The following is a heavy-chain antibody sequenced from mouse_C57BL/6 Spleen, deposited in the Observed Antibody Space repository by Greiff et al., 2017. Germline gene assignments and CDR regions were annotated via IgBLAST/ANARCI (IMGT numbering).Heavy chain of an antibody. CDR2: IDPENGDT. V-gene: IGHV14-4*01. D-gene: IGHD1-1*01. J-gene: IGHJ4*01. Sequence: EVQLQQSGAELVRPGASVKLSCTASGFNIKDDYMHWVKQRPEQGLEWIGWIDPENGDTEYASKFQGKATITADTSSNTAYLQLSSLTSEDTAVYYCTTRYYYASRDYAMDYWGQGTSVTVSS. CDR1: GFNIKDDY. CDR3: TTRYYYASRDYAMDY.